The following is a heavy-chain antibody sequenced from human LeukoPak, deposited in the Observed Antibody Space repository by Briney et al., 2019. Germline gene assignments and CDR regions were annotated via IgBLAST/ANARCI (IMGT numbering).Heavy chain of an antibody. D-gene: IGHD3-10*01. Sequence: PGRSLRLSCAASGFSFDDYAMHWVRQAPGKGLEWVSGISWNSGSIDYADSVKGRFTISRDNAKNSLYLKMNSLRAEDTAMYYCAKDTIAMPRGGAFEIWGQGTMVTVSS. J-gene: IGHJ3*02. CDR1: GFSFDDYA. CDR2: ISWNSGSI. CDR3: AKDTIAMPRGGAFEI. V-gene: IGHV3-9*01.